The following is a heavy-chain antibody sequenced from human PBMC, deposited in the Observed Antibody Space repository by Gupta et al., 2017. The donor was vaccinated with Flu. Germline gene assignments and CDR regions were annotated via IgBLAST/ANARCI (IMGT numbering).Heavy chain of an antibody. CDR2: MNPNSGNT. Sequence: QVQLVQSGAEVKKPGASVKVSCKASGYTFTSYDINWVRQATGQGLEWMGWMNPNSGNTGYAQKFQGRVTMTRNTSISTAYMELSSLRSEDTAVYYCARGLGFELWFGELFNWFDPWGQGTLVTVSS. D-gene: IGHD3-10*01. J-gene: IGHJ5*02. CDR3: ARGLGFELWFGELFNWFDP. V-gene: IGHV1-8*01. CDR1: GYTFTSYD.